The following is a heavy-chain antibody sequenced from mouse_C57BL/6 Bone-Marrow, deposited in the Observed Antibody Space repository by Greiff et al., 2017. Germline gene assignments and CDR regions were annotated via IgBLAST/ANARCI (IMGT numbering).Heavy chain of an antibody. CDR1: GFTFSSYA. CDR3: ARGEITTVVANYAMDY. V-gene: IGHV5-4*01. D-gene: IGHD1-1*01. Sequence: EVHLVESGGGLVKPGGSLKLSCAASGFTFSSYAMSWVRQTPEKRLEWVATISDGGSYTYYPDNVKGRFTISRDNAKNNLYLQMSHLKSEDTAMYYCARGEITTVVANYAMDYWGQGTSVTVSS. CDR2: ISDGGSYT. J-gene: IGHJ4*01.